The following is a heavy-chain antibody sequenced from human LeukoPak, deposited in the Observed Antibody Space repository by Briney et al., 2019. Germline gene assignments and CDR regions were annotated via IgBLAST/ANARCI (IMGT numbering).Heavy chain of an antibody. J-gene: IGHJ4*02. CDR2: INPNSGGT. D-gene: IGHD5-18*01. CDR1: GYPFTGHY. CDR3: ARAAMGNFDY. Sequence: GASVKASCKPSGYPFTGHYMHWVRQAPGHGLEWMGWINPNSGGTNYAQKFQGWVTMTRDTSISTAYMELSRLRSDDTAVYYCARAAMGNFDYWGQGTLVTVSS. V-gene: IGHV1-2*04.